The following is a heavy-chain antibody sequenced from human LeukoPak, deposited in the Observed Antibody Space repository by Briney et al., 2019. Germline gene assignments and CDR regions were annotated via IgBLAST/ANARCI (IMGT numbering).Heavy chain of an antibody. J-gene: IGHJ6*02. V-gene: IGHV3-21*01. CDR2: ISSSSSYI. CDR3: GREAGAEAIEEAYGRDV. CDR1: GFTFSSYS. D-gene: IGHD6-13*01. Sequence: GGSLRLSCAASGFTFSSYSMNWVRQAPGKGLEWVSSISSSSSYIYYADSVKGRFTISRDNAKNSLYLQMNSLRAEDTAVYYCGREAGAEAIEEAYGRDVGGQGTMVTV.